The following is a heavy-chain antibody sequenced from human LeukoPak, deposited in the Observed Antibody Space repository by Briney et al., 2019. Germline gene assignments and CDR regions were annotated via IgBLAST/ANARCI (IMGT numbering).Heavy chain of an antibody. CDR3: VRGGVGIAVD. Sequence: ASVKVSCKASGYTFTGYYMHWVRQATGQGLEWMGWMNPNSGNTGYAQKFQGRVTITRNTSISTAYMELSSLRSEDTAVYYCVRGGVGIAVDWGQGTLVTVSS. D-gene: IGHD6-19*01. V-gene: IGHV1-8*03. J-gene: IGHJ4*02. CDR1: GYTFTGYY. CDR2: MNPNSGNT.